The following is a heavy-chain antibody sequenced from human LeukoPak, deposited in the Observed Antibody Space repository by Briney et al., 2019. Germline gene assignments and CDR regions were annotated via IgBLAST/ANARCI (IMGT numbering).Heavy chain of an antibody. CDR1: GGTFSSYA. D-gene: IGHD1-26*01. V-gene: IGHV1-69*13. CDR3: ARDRLPVGATGWFDP. J-gene: IGHJ5*02. Sequence: RWASVKVSCKASGGTFSSYAISWVRQAPGQGLEWMGGIIPIFGTANYAQKFQGRVTITADESTSTAYMELTSLRSEDTAVYYCARDRLPVGATGWFDPWGQGTLVTVSS. CDR2: IIPIFGTA.